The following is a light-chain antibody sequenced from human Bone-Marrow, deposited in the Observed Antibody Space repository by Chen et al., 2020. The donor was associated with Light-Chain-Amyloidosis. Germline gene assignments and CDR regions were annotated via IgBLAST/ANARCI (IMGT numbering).Light chain of an antibody. Sequence: EIVLTQVPATLSVSPGEGVTLYCWASQAVSNNLAWYPQKPGQAPRILIYDASTRATGVPAWVSGGGSGTEFSLTIHSLQSEDSAVYYWQQYNDWYPVYTFGQRPKLEIK. CDR3: QQYNDWYPVYT. V-gene: IGKV3-15*01. CDR2: DAS. CDR1: QAVSNN. J-gene: IGKJ2*01.